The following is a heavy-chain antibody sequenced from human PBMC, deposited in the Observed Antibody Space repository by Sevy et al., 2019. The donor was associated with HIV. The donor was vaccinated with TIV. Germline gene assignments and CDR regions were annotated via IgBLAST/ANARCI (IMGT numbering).Heavy chain of an antibody. D-gene: IGHD2-2*01. CDR2: ISGRSSYI. J-gene: IGHJ4*02. CDR3: ARVGGCSSTSCLLYFDS. V-gene: IGHV3-21*06. CDR1: GFTFSDYY. Sequence: GGSLRLSCAASGFTFSDYYMNWVRQAPGKGLEWVSSISGRSSYIHYADSVRGRFTISRDNAKNSLYLQMNSLRADDTAVYFCARVGGCSSTSCLLYFDSWGQGALVTVSS.